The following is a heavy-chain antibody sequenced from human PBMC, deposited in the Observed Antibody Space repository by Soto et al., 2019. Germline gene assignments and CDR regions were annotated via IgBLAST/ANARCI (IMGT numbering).Heavy chain of an antibody. CDR3: AKDRSSGWYGPGSFDY. V-gene: IGHV3-23*01. CDR2: ISGSGGST. D-gene: IGHD6-19*01. CDR1: GFTFSSYA. J-gene: IGHJ4*02. Sequence: EVQLLESGGGLVQPGGSLRLSCAASGFTFSSYAMSWVRQAPGKGLEGVSAISGSGGSTYYADSVKGRFTISRDNSKNTLYLQMNSLRAEDTAVYYCAKDRSSGWYGPGSFDYWGQGTLVTVSS.